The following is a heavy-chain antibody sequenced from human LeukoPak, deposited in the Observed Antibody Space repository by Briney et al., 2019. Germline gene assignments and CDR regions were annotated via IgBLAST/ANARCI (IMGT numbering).Heavy chain of an antibody. CDR1: GFTFSSYA. CDR2: ISSNGGST. CDR3: ARGTAGSDAGDY. D-gene: IGHD2-8*02. V-gene: IGHV3-64*01. Sequence: PGGSLRLSCAASGFTFSSYAMHWVRQAPGKGLEYVSAISSNGGSTYYANSVKGRFTISRDNSKNTLYLQMGSLRAEDTAVYYCARGTAGSDAGDYWGQGTLVTVSS. J-gene: IGHJ4*02.